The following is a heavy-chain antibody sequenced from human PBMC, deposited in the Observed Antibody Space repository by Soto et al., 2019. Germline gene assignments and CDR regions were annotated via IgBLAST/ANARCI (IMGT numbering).Heavy chain of an antibody. CDR3: ARLKSGEGWLDY. J-gene: IGHJ4*02. V-gene: IGHV3-33*01. Sequence: GGSLRLSCAASGFTFSSYGMHWVRQAPGKGLEWVAVIWYDGSNKYYADSVKGRFTISRDNSKNTLYLQMNSLRAEDTAVYYCARLKSGEGWLDYWGQGTLVTVSS. CDR1: GFTFSSYG. D-gene: IGHD4-17*01. CDR2: IWYDGSNK.